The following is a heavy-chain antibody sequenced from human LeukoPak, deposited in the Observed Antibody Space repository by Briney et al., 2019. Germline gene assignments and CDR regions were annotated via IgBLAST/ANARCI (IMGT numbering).Heavy chain of an antibody. CDR2: INAGNGNT. J-gene: IGHJ4*02. Sequence: ASVKVSCKASGYTFTSYAMHWVRQAPGQRLEWMGWINAGNGNTKYSQKFQGRVTITRDTSASTAYMELSSLRSEDTAVYYCAIDSSSWYEGGFDFWGQGTLVTVSS. CDR1: GYTFTSYA. V-gene: IGHV1-3*01. D-gene: IGHD6-13*01. CDR3: AIDSSSWYEGGFDF.